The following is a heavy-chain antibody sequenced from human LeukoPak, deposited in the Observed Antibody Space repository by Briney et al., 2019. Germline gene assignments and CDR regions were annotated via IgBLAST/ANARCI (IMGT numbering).Heavy chain of an antibody. D-gene: IGHD4-11*01. Sequence: GASVKVSCKASGGTFSSYAISWVRQAPGQGLEWMGGIIPIFGTANYAQKFQGRVTITADESTSTAYMELSSLRSEDTAVYYCARDRAPSYSNYFQYYSMDVWGQGTTVTVSS. J-gene: IGHJ6*02. CDR3: ARDRAPSYSNYFQYYSMDV. CDR1: GGTFSSYA. V-gene: IGHV1-69*13. CDR2: IIPIFGTA.